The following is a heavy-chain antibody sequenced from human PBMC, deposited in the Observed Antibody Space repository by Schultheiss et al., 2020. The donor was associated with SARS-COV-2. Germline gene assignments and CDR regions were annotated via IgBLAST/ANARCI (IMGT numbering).Heavy chain of an antibody. D-gene: IGHD3-3*01. J-gene: IGHJ6*02. CDR3: ARDVIRPRVFDDFWSGYYGRHYYYGMDV. CDR1: GGSISSYY. V-gene: IGHV4-59*01. Sequence: SETLSLTCTVSGGSISSYYWSWIRQPPGKGLEWIGYIYYSGSTNYNPSLKSRVTISVDTSKNQFSLKLSSVTAADTAVYYCARDVIRPRVFDDFWSGYYGRHYYYGMDVWGQGTTVTVSS. CDR2: IYYSGST.